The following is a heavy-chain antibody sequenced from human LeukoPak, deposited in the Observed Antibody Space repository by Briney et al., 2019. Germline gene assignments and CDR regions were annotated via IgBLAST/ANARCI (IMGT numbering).Heavy chain of an antibody. D-gene: IGHD2-8*01. CDR2: ISGSGGST. Sequence: PGGSLRLSCAASGFTFSSYSMSWVRQAPGKGLEWVSAISGSGGSTYYADSVKGRFTISRDNSKNTLYLQMNSLRAEDTAVYYCAKSKGQGYCTNGVCYGGFDYWGQGTLGTVS. CDR1: GFTFSSYS. CDR3: AKSKGQGYCTNGVCYGGFDY. V-gene: IGHV3-23*01. J-gene: IGHJ4*02.